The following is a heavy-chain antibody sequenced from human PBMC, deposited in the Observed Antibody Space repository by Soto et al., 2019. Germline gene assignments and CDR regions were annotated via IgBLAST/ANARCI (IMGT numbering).Heavy chain of an antibody. V-gene: IGHV3-7*01. CDR2: IKQDGSEK. J-gene: IGHJ4*02. Sequence: GGSLRLSCAASGFTFSSYWMSWVRQAPGKGLEWVANIKQDGSEKYYVDSVKGRFTISRDNAKNSLYLQMNSLRAEDTAVYYCARGVERRRGYFDYWGQGTLVTVSS. D-gene: IGHD1-1*01. CDR3: ARGVERRRGYFDY. CDR1: GFTFSSYW.